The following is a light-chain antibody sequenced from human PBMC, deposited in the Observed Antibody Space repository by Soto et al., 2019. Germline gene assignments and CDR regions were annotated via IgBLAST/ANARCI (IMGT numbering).Light chain of an antibody. J-gene: IGKJ4*01. V-gene: IGKV2-28*01. CDR3: IQTLQTPLT. CDR2: LAS. CDR1: QSISKY. Sequence: ITQSPSSPSASVGDRVTITSRASQSISKYLNWYQQKPGQSPQLLIYLASNRASGVPDRFSGSGSGTDFTLKISRVEAEEFGVYYCIQTLQTPLTFGGGTKVDNK.